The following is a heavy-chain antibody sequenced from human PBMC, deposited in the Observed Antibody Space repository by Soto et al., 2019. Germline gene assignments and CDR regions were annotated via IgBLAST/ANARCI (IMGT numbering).Heavy chain of an antibody. Sequence: QVQLVESGGGVVQPGTSLRLYCAASGFTFSTYAMHWVRQAPGNGLAWVAVIAPDVTSNYYADSVKGRFTVSRDSSRKTLYRHMISRRADDMAVYSCARDRGCYWGQGTQVIVST. CDR1: GFTFSTYA. CDR2: IAPDVTSN. CDR3: ARDRGCY. D-gene: IGHD3-16*01. V-gene: IGHV3-30-3*01. J-gene: IGHJ1*01.